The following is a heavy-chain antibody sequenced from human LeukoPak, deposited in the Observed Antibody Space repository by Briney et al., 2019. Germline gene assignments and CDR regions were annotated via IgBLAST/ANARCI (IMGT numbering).Heavy chain of an antibody. CDR2: INSDGSST. D-gene: IGHD5-18*01. V-gene: IGHV3-74*01. J-gene: IGHJ4*02. Sequence: GGSLRLSCAASGFTFSSYAVSWVRQAPGKGLVWVSRINSDGSSTSYADSMKGRFTISRDNAKNTLYLQMNSLRVEDTAVYYCARGGAAMAYYWGQGTLVTVSS. CDR3: ARGGAAMAYY. CDR1: GFTFSSYA.